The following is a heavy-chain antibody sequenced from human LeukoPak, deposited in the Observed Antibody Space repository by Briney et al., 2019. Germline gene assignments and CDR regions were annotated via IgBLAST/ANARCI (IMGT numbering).Heavy chain of an antibody. D-gene: IGHD3-3*01. Sequence: SETLSLTCTVSGGSISSCYWSWIRQPAGKGLEWIGRIYTSGSTNYNPSLKSRVTMSVDTSKNQFSLQLNSVTPEDTAVYYCARVSGYRIDYWGQGTLVTVSS. J-gene: IGHJ4*02. CDR3: ARVSGYRIDY. V-gene: IGHV4-4*07. CDR2: IYTSGST. CDR1: GGSISSCY.